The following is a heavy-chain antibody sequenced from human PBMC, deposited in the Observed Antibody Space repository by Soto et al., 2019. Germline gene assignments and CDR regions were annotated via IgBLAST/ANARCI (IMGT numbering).Heavy chain of an antibody. D-gene: IGHD2-2*01. CDR2: INPNSGGT. V-gene: IGHV1-2*04. Sequence: QVQLVQSGAEVKKPGASVKVSCKASGYTFTGYYMHWVRQAPGPGLEWMGWINPNSGGTNYAQKFQGWVTMTRDTSISTAYMELSRLRSDDTAVYYCARDIVVVPAASHYYYYYGMDVWGQGTTVTVSS. CDR3: ARDIVVVPAASHYYYYYGMDV. CDR1: GYTFTGYY. J-gene: IGHJ6*02.